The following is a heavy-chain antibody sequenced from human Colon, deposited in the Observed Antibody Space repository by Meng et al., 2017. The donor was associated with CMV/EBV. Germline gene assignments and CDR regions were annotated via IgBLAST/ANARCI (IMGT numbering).Heavy chain of an antibody. CDR2: IGGSGAST. V-gene: IGHV3-23*01. CDR3: AKDAKDYSNFFDF. Sequence: GESLKISCEASGFTFSRFAMTWVRQAPGKGLEWVSIIGGSGASTYYANSVKGRFTISRDNSKNTVYLQMNSLRADDTALYYCAKDAKDYSNFFDFWGQGTLVTVSS. D-gene: IGHD4-11*01. CDR1: GFTFSRFA. J-gene: IGHJ4*02.